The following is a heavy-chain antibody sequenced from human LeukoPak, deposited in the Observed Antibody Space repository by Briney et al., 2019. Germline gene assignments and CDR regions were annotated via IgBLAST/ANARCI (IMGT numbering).Heavy chain of an antibody. J-gene: IGHJ4*02. CDR2: INPNSGGT. CDR1: GYTFTGYY. V-gene: IGHV1-2*02. D-gene: IGHD1-26*01. CDR3: ARDRSGGYYEDFDY. Sequence: ASVKVSCKASGYTFTGYYMHWERQAPGQGLEWMGWINPNSGGTNYAQKFQGRVTMTRDTSISTAYMVLSRLRSDDTAVYYCARDRSGGYYEDFDYWGQGTLVTVSS.